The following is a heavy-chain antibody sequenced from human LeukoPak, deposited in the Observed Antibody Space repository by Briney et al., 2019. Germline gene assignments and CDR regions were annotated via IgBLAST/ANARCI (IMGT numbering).Heavy chain of an antibody. CDR1: GFTFSSYA. J-gene: IGHJ3*02. Sequence: GGSLRLSCAASGFTFSSYAMHWVRQAPGKGLEYVSAISSNGGSTYYANSVKGRFTISRDNSKNTLYLQMGSLRAEDMAVYYCATTRSSDVFDIWGQGTMVTVSS. CDR2: ISSNGGST. D-gene: IGHD3-10*01. V-gene: IGHV3-64*01. CDR3: ATTRSSDVFDI.